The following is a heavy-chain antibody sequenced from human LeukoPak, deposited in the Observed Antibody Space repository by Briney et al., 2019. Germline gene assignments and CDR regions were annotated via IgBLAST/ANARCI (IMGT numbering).Heavy chain of an antibody. Sequence: PGGSLRLSCAASGFTFSTYAMSWVRQAPGKGLEWVSTISGSGGSTHYADSVKGRFTISRDNSKNTLYLQMNSLRAEDTAVYYCAKGGSSGWSYYFDYWGQGTLVTVSS. V-gene: IGHV3-23*01. D-gene: IGHD6-19*01. CDR1: GFTFSTYA. CDR2: ISGSGGST. J-gene: IGHJ4*02. CDR3: AKGGSSGWSYYFDY.